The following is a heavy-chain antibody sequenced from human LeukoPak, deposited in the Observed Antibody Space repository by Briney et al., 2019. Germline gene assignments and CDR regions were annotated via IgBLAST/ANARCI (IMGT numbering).Heavy chain of an antibody. J-gene: IGHJ4*02. V-gene: IGHV3-74*01. D-gene: IGHD3-22*01. CDR2: INSDGSTT. Sequence: GGSLRLSCAASGFTFTTYWMYWVRKPPGKGLMWASRINSDGSTTTYADFVKGRFTISRDNAKSTLYLQMNSLRAEDTAVYYCVRGGVGITGLDYWGQGTLVTVSS. CDR1: GFTFTTYW. CDR3: VRGGVGITGLDY.